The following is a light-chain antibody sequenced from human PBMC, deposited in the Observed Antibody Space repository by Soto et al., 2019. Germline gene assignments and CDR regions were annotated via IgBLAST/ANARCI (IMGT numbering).Light chain of an antibody. CDR1: SGDVGGYNY. CDR3: CSYEGSYTIYV. V-gene: IGLV2-11*01. Sequence: QSVLTQPRSVSGSPGQSVTISCTGTSGDVGGYNYVSWYQQHPGKAPKLMIYDVSKRPSGVPDRFSGSTSVNTASLTISGGQAEDEADYYCCSYEGSYTIYVFXTGTKLTVL. J-gene: IGLJ1*01. CDR2: DVS.